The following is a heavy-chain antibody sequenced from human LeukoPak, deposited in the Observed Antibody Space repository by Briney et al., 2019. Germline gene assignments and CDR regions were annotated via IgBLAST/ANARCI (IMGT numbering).Heavy chain of an antibody. V-gene: IGHV3-48*03. D-gene: IGHD6-19*01. CDR1: GFTISSYE. CDR3: ARDLAVAGKGPGDY. J-gene: IGHJ4*02. CDR2: ISSSGSTI. Sequence: GGSLRLSCAASGFTISSYEMNWVRQAPGKGLEWVSYISSSGSTIYYADSVKGRFTISRDNAKNSLYLQMNSLRAEDTAVYYCARDLAVAGKGPGDYWGQGTLVTVSS.